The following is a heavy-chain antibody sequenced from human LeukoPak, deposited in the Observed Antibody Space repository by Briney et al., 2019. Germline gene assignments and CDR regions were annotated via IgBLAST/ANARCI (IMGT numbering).Heavy chain of an antibody. CDR3: AREELGTSKADY. Sequence: ASVTVSCKASGYTFTSFGFSWVRQAPGQGLEWMGWINPNSGGTNYAQKFQGRVTMTRDTSISTAYMELSRLRSDDTAVYYCAREELGTSKADYWGQGTLVTVSS. J-gene: IGHJ4*02. CDR1: GYTFTSFG. CDR2: INPNSGGT. D-gene: IGHD3-10*01. V-gene: IGHV1-2*02.